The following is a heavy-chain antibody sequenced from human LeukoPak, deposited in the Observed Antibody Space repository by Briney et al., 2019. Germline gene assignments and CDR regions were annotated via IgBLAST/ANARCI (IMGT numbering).Heavy chain of an antibody. CDR1: GFDFSSYA. Sequence: QAGGSLRLSCAASGFDFSSYAMHWVRQALGKGLEWMAVIIYDGSNKNYADSVKGRFTISRDNSRNTLYMKMNSLRVEDTAVYYCARGVGETLSGWTLDYWGHGTLVAVSS. V-gene: IGHV3-30*04. D-gene: IGHD6-19*01. CDR3: ARGVGETLSGWTLDY. J-gene: IGHJ4*01. CDR2: IIYDGSNK.